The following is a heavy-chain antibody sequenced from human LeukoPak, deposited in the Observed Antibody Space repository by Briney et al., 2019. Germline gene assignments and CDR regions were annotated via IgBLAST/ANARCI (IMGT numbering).Heavy chain of an antibody. CDR2: INHSGST. D-gene: IGHD1-26*01. V-gene: IGHV4-34*01. Sequence: SETLSLTCAVYGGSFSGYYWSWIRQPPGKGLEWIGEINHSGSTNYNPSLKSRVTISVDTSKNQFSLKLSSVTAADTAVYYCARDLVGATQGTGWGQGTLVTVSS. CDR3: ARDLVGATQGTG. J-gene: IGHJ4*02. CDR1: GGSFSGYY.